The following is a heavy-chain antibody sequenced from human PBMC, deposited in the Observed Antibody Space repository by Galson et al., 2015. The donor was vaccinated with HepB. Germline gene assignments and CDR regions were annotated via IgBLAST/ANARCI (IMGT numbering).Heavy chain of an antibody. J-gene: IGHJ4*02. V-gene: IGHV3-30*18. CDR2: ISSDGSKK. D-gene: IGHD6-13*01. Sequence: SLRLSCAASGFTFSSYGMHWVRQAPGKGLEWVAVISSDGSKKYYADSVKDRFTISRDNSKNTLWLQLSSLSADDTAVYYCAKPPWGANSWLGVDDWGQGTLVTVSS. CDR3: AKPPWGANSWLGVDD. CDR1: GFTFSSYG.